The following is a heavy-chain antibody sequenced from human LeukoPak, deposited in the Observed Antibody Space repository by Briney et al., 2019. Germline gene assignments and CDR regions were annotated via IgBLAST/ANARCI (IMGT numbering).Heavy chain of an antibody. CDR2: INHSGST. CDR3: ARRGYDSSGYYRLFDY. CDR1: GGSFSGYY. D-gene: IGHD3-22*01. V-gene: IGHV4-34*01. J-gene: IGHJ4*02. Sequence: PSETLSLTCAVYGGSFSGYYWSWIRQPPGKGLEWIGEINHSGSTNYNPSLKSRVTISVDTSKNQFSLKLSSVTAADTAVYYCARRGYDSSGYYRLFDYWGQGTLVTVSS.